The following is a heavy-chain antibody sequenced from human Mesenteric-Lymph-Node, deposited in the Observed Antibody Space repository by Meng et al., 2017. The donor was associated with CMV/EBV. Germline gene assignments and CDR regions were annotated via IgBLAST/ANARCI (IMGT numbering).Heavy chain of an antibody. D-gene: IGHD2/OR15-2a*01. CDR1: GVFVSNGDFY. Sequence: LTCHVSGVFVSNGDFYWTWIRQHPGKGLEWIGYIFPSGTTYYNPSLRSRLTITVDTSNNQFSLRLASVTAADTAVYYCARGGQVLDFWGPGTLVTVSS. J-gene: IGHJ4*02. CDR3: ARGGQVLDF. V-gene: IGHV4-31*03. CDR2: IFPSGTT.